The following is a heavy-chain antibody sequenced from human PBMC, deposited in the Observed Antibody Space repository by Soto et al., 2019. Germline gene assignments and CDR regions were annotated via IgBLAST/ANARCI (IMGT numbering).Heavy chain of an antibody. Sequence: PGGSLRLSCAASQFTFSNYGMTWVRQAPGKGLEWVSGISDSGSNTYYADSVKGRFTIFRDDSKKTAYLQMNSLESEDTAVYYCSRDDSDWFFNWGRGTLVTVSS. CDR2: ISDSGSNT. J-gene: IGHJ4*02. CDR3: SRDDSDWFFN. D-gene: IGHD3-9*01. V-gene: IGHV3-23*01. CDR1: QFTFSNYG.